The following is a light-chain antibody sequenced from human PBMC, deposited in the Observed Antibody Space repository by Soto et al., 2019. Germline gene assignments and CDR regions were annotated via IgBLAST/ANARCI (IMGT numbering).Light chain of an antibody. J-gene: IGKJ5*01. V-gene: IGKV1-39*01. CDR1: QSIRNY. CDR3: QRSYITPPIT. Sequence: DIQMTQSPSSLSASVGDRVTITCRASQSIRNYLNWYQLKPQKAPKLLIYTASRLQSGVPSRFSGSGSGTDFTLTISNLQPEDFATYYCQRSYITPPITSGQGTRLEIK. CDR2: TAS.